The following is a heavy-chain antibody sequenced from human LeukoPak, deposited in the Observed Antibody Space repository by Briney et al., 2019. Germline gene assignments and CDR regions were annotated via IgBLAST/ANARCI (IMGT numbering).Heavy chain of an antibody. V-gene: IGHV1-8*02. D-gene: IGHD3-22*01. CDR3: ARGPTTYYYDSSGYYSYFDY. CDR2: MNPNSGNT. Sequence: ASVKVSCKASGYTFTGYYMHWVRQAPGQGLEWMGWMNPNSGNTGYAQKFQGRVTMTRNTSISTAYMELSSLRSEDTAVYYCARGPTTYYYDSSGYYSYFDYWGQGTLVTVSS. CDR1: GYTFTGYY. J-gene: IGHJ4*02.